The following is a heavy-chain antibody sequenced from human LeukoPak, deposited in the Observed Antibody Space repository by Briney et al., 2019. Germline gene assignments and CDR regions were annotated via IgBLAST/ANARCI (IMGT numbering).Heavy chain of an antibody. Sequence: GGSLRLSCAASGFTFNTYAMYWVRQAPGKGLEWVSGIFGSGGGAHYADSVKGRFTISRDNSKNTVYLQMNSLRAEDTAVYYCAKTTTGYSSGRYPGWPADSWGQGALVTASS. CDR1: GFTFNTYA. CDR3: AKTTTGYSSGRYPGWPADS. V-gene: IGHV3-23*01. CDR2: IFGSGGGA. D-gene: IGHD6-19*01. J-gene: IGHJ4*02.